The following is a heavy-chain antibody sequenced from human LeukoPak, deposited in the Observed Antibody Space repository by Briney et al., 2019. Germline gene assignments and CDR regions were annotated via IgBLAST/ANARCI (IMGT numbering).Heavy chain of an antibody. V-gene: IGHV3-66*01. CDR3: ARAPYYYDSLYFDY. D-gene: IGHD3-22*01. CDR2: IYSGGST. Sequence: PGGSLRLSCAASGFTVSSNYMSRVRQAPGKGLEWVSVIYSGGSTYYADSVKGRFTISRDNSKNTLYLQMNSLRAEDTAVYYCARAPYYYDSLYFDYWGQGTLVTVSS. J-gene: IGHJ4*02. CDR1: GFTVSSNY.